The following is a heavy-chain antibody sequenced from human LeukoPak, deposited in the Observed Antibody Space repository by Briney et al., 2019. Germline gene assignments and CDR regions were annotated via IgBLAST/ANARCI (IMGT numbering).Heavy chain of an antibody. CDR3: ARGAGWYPH. CDR2: IYYSGKT. J-gene: IGHJ4*02. D-gene: IGHD6-19*01. Sequence: PSETLSLTCTVSGGSISSDYWSWIRQSPEKGLEWIGYIYYSGKTNYNPSLKSRVTISVDTSKSQLSLKLSSVTAADTAVYYCARGAGWYPHWGQGVLVTVSS. CDR1: GGSISSDY. V-gene: IGHV4-59*08.